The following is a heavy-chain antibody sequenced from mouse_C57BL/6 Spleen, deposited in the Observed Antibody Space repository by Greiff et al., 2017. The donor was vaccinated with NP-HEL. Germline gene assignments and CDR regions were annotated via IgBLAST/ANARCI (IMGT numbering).Heavy chain of an antibody. CDR2: ISSGSSTI. V-gene: IGHV5-17*01. CDR3: ASTPYAMDY. Sequence: EVKLQESGGGLVKPGGSLKLSCAASGFTFSDYGMHWVRQAPEKGLEWVAYISSGSSTIYYADTVKGRFTISRDNAKNTLFLQMTSLRSEDTAMYYCASTPYAMDYWGQGTSVTVSS. CDR1: GFTFSDYG. J-gene: IGHJ4*01.